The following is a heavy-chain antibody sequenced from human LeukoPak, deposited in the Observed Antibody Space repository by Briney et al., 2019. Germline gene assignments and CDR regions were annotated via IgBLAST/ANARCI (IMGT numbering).Heavy chain of an antibody. D-gene: IGHD3-10*01. CDR3: ARDIWFGDFANAFDI. J-gene: IGHJ3*02. V-gene: IGHV1-18*01. CDR2: INIYHNHT. Sequence: GASVKVSCKASGYSFTNYGISGVRQAPGQGLEWMGWINIYHNHTNYAQKLQGRVTMATDTSTNTAYMVLRSLRTDDTAVYYCARDIWFGDFANAFDIWGQGTMVTVSS. CDR1: GYSFTNYG.